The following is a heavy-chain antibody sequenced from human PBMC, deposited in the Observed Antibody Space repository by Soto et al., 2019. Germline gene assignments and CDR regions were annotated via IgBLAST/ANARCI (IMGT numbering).Heavy chain of an antibody. D-gene: IGHD2-2*02. CDR2: INPNSGGT. CDR1: GYTFTGYY. Sequence: ASVKVSCKASGYTFTGYYMHWVRQAPGQGLEWMGWINPNSGGTNYVQKFQGRVTMTRDTSISTAYMELSRLRSDDTAVYYCASGGGYCSSTSCYTGGRLYYXYYGMDVWGQGTTVTVSS. V-gene: IGHV1-2*02. CDR3: ASGGGYCSSTSCYTGGRLYYXYYGMDV. J-gene: IGHJ6*02.